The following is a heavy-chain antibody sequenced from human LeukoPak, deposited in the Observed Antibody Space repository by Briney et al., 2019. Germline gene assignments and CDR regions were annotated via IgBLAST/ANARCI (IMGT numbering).Heavy chain of an antibody. CDR2: VYPSGST. CDR3: ARSYYYDSSGSKDAFDI. Sequence: SETLSLTCTVSGGSITSSSYHWGWIRQPPGKGLEWIGRVYPSGSTNYNPSLKSRVTISIDTSKNQFSLKMSSVTAADTAMYYCARSYYYDSSGSKDAFDIWGQGTMVTVSS. CDR1: GGSITSSSYH. J-gene: IGHJ3*02. D-gene: IGHD3-22*01. V-gene: IGHV4-39*07.